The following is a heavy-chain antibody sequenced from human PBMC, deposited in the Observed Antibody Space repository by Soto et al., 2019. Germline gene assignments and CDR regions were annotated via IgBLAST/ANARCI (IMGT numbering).Heavy chain of an antibody. CDR2: ISAYNGNT. Sequence: QVQLVQSGAEVKKPGASVKVSCKASGYTFTSYGISWVRQAPGQGLEWMGWISAYNGNTNYAQKLQGRVTMTTDTSTSAAYMELRSLRSDDTAVYYCARDGAVPGIAESPYFDYWGQGTLVTVSS. CDR3: ARDGAVPGIAESPYFDY. CDR1: GYTFTSYG. D-gene: IGHD6-13*01. V-gene: IGHV1-18*01. J-gene: IGHJ4*02.